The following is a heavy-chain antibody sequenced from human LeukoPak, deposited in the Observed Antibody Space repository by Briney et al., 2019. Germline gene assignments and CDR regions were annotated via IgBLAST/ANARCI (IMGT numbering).Heavy chain of an antibody. CDR3: AKRESSSSWYNYFDY. CDR2: ISPSADST. V-gene: IGHV3-23*01. J-gene: IGHJ4*02. Sequence: GGSLRLSCAASGFTFSNYATSWVRQAPGKGLEWVSAISPSADSTSYADSVKGRFAISRDNSKNTVYLQMDSLRAEDTAVYYCAKRESSSSWYNYFDYWGQGTLVTVSS. CDR1: GFTFSNYA. D-gene: IGHD6-13*01.